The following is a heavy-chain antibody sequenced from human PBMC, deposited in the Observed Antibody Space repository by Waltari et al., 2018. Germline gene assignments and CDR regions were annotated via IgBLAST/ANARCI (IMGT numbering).Heavy chain of an antibody. V-gene: IGHV4-38-2*01. Sequence: QVQLQESGPGLVKPSETLSLTCAVSGYSISSGYYWGWIRQPPGKGLEWIGSIYHSGSTYYNPALKSRVTISVDTSKNQFSLKLSSVTAADTAVYYCARLQQLVQDYWGQGTLVTVSS. CDR2: IYHSGST. CDR1: GYSISSGYY. J-gene: IGHJ4*02. D-gene: IGHD6-13*01. CDR3: ARLQQLVQDY.